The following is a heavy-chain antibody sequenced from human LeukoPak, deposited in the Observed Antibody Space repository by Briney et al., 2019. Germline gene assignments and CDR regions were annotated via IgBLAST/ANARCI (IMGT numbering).Heavy chain of an antibody. Sequence: PGGSLRLSCAASGFTISSHWMSWVRQAPGQGLEWVANIKQDGSEKYYVDSVKGRFTISRDNAKNSLYLQMNSLRAEDTAVYYCARDPHYYDSSGYRIKFDYWGQGTLVTVSS. CDR1: GFTISSHW. J-gene: IGHJ4*02. CDR2: IKQDGSEK. D-gene: IGHD3-22*01. CDR3: ARDPHYYDSSGYRIKFDY. V-gene: IGHV3-7*01.